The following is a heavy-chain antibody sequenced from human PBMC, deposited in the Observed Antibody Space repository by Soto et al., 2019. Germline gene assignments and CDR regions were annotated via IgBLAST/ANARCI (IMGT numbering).Heavy chain of an antibody. J-gene: IGHJ4*02. V-gene: IGHV1-24*01. Sequence: ASVKVSCKVSGYTLTELSMRWVRQAPGKGLEWMGGFDPEDGETIYAQKFQGRVTMTEDTSTDTAYMELSSLRSEDTAVYYCATHILTGHPLFDYWGQGTLVTVSS. D-gene: IGHD3-9*01. CDR2: FDPEDGET. CDR3: ATHILTGHPLFDY. CDR1: GYTLTELS.